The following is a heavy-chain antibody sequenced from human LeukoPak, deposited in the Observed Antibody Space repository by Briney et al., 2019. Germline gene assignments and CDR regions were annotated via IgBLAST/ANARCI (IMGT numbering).Heavy chain of an antibody. Sequence: ASVKVSCKASGYTFTSYYMHWVRQAPGQGLEWMGIINPSGGSTSYAQKFQGRVTMTRDTSTSTVYMELSSLRSEDTAVYYCARGAWTQLLWNYYYYYGMDVWGQGTTVTVSS. V-gene: IGHV1-46*01. D-gene: IGHD2-2*01. J-gene: IGHJ6*02. CDR3: ARGAWTQLLWNYYYYYGMDV. CDR2: INPSGGST. CDR1: GYTFTSYY.